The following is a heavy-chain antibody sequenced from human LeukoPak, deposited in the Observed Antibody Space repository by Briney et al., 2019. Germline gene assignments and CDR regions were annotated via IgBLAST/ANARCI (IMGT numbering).Heavy chain of an antibody. D-gene: IGHD6-6*01. CDR3: ARTKQLGTPRFFDY. V-gene: IGHV3-11*04. CDR2: ISSSGSTI. Sequence: PGGSLRLSCAASGFTFSDYYMSWIRQAPGKGLEWVSYISSSGSTIYYADSVKGRFTISRDNAKNSLYLQMNSLRAEDTAVYYCARTKQLGTPRFFDYWGQGTLVTVSS. CDR1: GFTFSDYY. J-gene: IGHJ4*02.